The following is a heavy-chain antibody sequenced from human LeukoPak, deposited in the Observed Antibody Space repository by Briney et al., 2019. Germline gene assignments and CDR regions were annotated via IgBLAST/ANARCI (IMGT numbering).Heavy chain of an antibody. V-gene: IGHV1-46*01. CDR2: INPSGGST. D-gene: IGHD3-22*01. J-gene: IGHJ4*02. CDR1: GYTFTSYY. CDR3: ARGHTPSYYYDSSGYYYVN. Sequence: ASVKVSCKASGYTFTSYYMHWVRQAPGQGLEWMGIINPSGGSTSYAQKFQGRVTMTRDTSTSTVYMELSSLRSGDTAVYYCARGHTPSYYYDSSGYYYVNWGQGTLVTVSS.